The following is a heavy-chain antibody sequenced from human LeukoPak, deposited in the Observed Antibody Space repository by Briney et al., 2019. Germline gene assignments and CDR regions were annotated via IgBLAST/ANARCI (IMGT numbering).Heavy chain of an antibody. Sequence: GGSLRLSCAASGFTFSSYAMSWVRQAPGKGLEWVSAISDSGGSTYDADSVKGRFTISRGNSKNTLYLQMNSLRAEDTAVYYCAKDTSIGRYCTNGVCSPFDYWGQGTLVTVSS. D-gene: IGHD2-8*01. V-gene: IGHV3-23*01. CDR2: ISDSGGST. J-gene: IGHJ4*02. CDR3: AKDTSIGRYCTNGVCSPFDY. CDR1: GFTFSSYA.